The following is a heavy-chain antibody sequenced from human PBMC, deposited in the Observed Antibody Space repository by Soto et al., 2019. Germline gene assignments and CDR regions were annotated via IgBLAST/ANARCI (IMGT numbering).Heavy chain of an antibody. CDR2: IYYSGST. V-gene: IGHV4-39*01. J-gene: IGHJ3*02. D-gene: IGHD3-22*01. Sequence: KPSETLSLTCTVSGGSISSSSYYWGWIRQPPGKGLEWIGSIYYSGSTYYNPSLKSRVTISVDTSKNQFSLKLSSVTAADTAVYYCARHVQGMIVPRDAFDIWGQGTMVTVSS. CDR1: GGSISSSSYY. CDR3: ARHVQGMIVPRDAFDI.